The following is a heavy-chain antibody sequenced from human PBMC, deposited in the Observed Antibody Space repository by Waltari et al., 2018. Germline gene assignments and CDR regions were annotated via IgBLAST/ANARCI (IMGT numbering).Heavy chain of an antibody. Sequence: EVQLVESGGGLVQPGGSLRLSCAASGFTFSSYWMHWVRQAPGKGLVWFSLFNSDGSSTSYADSGKGRFTIPRDNAKNTLYLQMNSLRAEDTAVYYCARGWGFGESYYGMDVWGQGTTVTVSS. CDR2: FNSDGSST. J-gene: IGHJ6*02. D-gene: IGHD3-10*01. V-gene: IGHV3-74*01. CDR3: ARGWGFGESYYGMDV. CDR1: GFTFSSYW.